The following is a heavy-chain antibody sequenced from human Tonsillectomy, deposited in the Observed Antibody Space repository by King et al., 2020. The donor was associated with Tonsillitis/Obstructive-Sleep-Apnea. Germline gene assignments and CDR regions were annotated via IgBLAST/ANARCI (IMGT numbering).Heavy chain of an antibody. V-gene: IGHV3-74*01. CDR3: ARGGGNIYGYILY. J-gene: IGHJ4*02. CDR2: INGDGSIT. Sequence: VQLVESGGGLVQPGGSLRLSCAASGFAFSGYWMYWVRQAPGKGLVWVSHINGDGSITNYADSVKGRFTISRDNAKSTLYLQMTSLRAEDTAVYYCARGGGNIYGYILYWGQGTLVTVSS. CDR1: GFAFSGYW. D-gene: IGHD5-18*01.